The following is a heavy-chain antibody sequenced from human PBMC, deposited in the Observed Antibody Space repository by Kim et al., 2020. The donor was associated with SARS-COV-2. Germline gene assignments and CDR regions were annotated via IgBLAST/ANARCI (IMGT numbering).Heavy chain of an antibody. J-gene: IGHJ6*02. CDR1: GGSFSGYY. D-gene: IGHD6-19*01. CDR3: ARGGAGRMVGYYYYGLDV. Sequence: SETLSLTCAVYGGSFSGYYWSWIRQPPGKGLEWIGEINHSGSTNYNPSLKSRVTISVDTSKNQFSLKLSSVTAADMAVYYCARGGAGRMVGYYYYGLDVWGQGTTVTVSS. V-gene: IGHV4-34*01. CDR2: INHSGST.